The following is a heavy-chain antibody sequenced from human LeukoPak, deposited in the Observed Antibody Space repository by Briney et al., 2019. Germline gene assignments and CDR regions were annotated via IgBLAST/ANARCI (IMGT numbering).Heavy chain of an antibody. Sequence: GGSLRLSCAASGFTFSSYAMSWVRQAPGKGLEWVSAISGSGGSTYYADSVKGRFTISRDNSKNTLHLQMNSLRAEDTAVYYCAKVRDYDILTGYFDYWGQGTLVTVSS. J-gene: IGHJ4*02. V-gene: IGHV3-23*01. CDR3: AKVRDYDILTGYFDY. D-gene: IGHD3-9*01. CDR2: ISGSGGST. CDR1: GFTFSSYA.